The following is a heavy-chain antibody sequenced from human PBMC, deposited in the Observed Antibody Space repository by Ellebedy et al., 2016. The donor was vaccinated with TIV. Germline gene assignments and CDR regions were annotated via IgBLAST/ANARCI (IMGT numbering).Heavy chain of an antibody. J-gene: IGHJ4*02. CDR2: ISWNSGSI. CDR3: ARDRVLMITFGGVIVPTSYYFDY. Sequence: SLKISXAASGFTFDDYAMHWVRQAPGKGLEWVSGISWNSGSIGYADSVKGRFTISRDNAKNSLYLQMNSLRAEDTALYYCARDRVLMITFGGVIVPTSYYFDYWGQGTLVTVSS. V-gene: IGHV3-9*01. CDR1: GFTFDDYA. D-gene: IGHD3-16*02.